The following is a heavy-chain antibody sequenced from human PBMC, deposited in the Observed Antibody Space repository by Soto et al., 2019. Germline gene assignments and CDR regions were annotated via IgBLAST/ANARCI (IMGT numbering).Heavy chain of an antibody. CDR1: GGSISDYY. CDR2: TYYGWNT. CDR3: ARDREYYDSSGLYFDY. D-gene: IGHD3-22*01. Sequence: SETLSLTCSVSGGSISDYYLSWIRQPPGKGLEWIGYTYYGWNTNYNPSLKSRVTISVDTSKNQFSLKLISVTAADTAVYYCARDREYYDSSGLYFDYWGQGTLVTVSS. V-gene: IGHV4-59*01. J-gene: IGHJ4*02.